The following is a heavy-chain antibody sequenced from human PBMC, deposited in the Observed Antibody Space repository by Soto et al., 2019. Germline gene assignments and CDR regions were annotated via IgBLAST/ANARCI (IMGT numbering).Heavy chain of an antibody. CDR3: AIKQGSYDFWSGYYDWYYGMDV. J-gene: IGHJ6*02. Sequence: GGSLRISCAASGFTFSSCGMHWVRQAPGRGLEWVAVIWYDGSNKYETDSVKGRFTISRDNSKNTLYLQMNSLRAEDTAVYYCAIKQGSYDFWSGYYDWYYGMDVWGQGTTVTVSS. CDR1: GFTFSSCG. D-gene: IGHD3-3*01. V-gene: IGHV3-33*01. CDR2: IWYDGSNK.